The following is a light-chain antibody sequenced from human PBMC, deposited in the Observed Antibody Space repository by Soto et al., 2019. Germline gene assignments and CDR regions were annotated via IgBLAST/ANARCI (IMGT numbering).Light chain of an antibody. CDR1: HTVSSNY. V-gene: IGKV3-20*01. Sequence: EIILTQSPDTLSFSPGERATLSCRASHTVSSNYLAWCQQRPGQAPRLLIYGASTRAAGIPDRFSGSGSGTDFTLTITRLEPEDSAVYFCQQYTVPPTTFGQGTRLEIK. CDR2: GAS. CDR3: QQYTVPPTT. J-gene: IGKJ5*01.